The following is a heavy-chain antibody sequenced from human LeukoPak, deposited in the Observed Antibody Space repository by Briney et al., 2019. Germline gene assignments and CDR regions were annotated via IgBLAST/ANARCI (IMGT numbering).Heavy chain of an antibody. CDR1: GFTFDDYV. CDR2: ISGDGGAT. V-gene: IGHV3-43*02. J-gene: IGHJ4*02. Sequence: GGSLRLSCAASGFTFDDYVMHWVRQAPGKGLEWVSFISGDGGATYYADSAKGRFTISRDKGRKSMYMQMHSLRTEDTALYYCAKGGYTYGGRLFDYWGQGTLVTVSS. CDR3: AKGGYTYGGRLFDY. D-gene: IGHD5-18*01.